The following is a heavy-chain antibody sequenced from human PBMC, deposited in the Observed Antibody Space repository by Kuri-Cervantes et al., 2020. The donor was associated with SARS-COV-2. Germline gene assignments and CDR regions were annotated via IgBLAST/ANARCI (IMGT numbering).Heavy chain of an antibody. J-gene: IGHJ4*02. CDR2: INPNSGGT. Sequence: ASVKVSCKASGYTFTGYYMHWVRQAPGQGLEWMGWINPNSGGTNYAQKFQGRVTITADQSTSTAYMELSSLRSEDTAVYYCARGPGLSDSRGYYYFHWGQGTLVTVSS. CDR1: GYTFTGYY. CDR3: ARGPGLSDSRGYYYFH. V-gene: IGHV1-2*02. D-gene: IGHD3-22*01.